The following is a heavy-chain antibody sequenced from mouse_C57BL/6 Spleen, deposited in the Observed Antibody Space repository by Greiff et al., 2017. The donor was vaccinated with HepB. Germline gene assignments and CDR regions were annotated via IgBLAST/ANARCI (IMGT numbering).Heavy chain of an antibody. Sequence: EVQLVEPGGGLVKPGGSVKLSCAASGFTFSSYTMSWVRQTPGKGLEWVATISVGGGNTDYPDSVKGRFTISRDKAKNTLYLQMSRLMSEDSAMYYCAKKAQSFAYWGQGTLVTVSA. V-gene: IGHV5-9*04. CDR1: GFTFSSYT. J-gene: IGHJ3*01. CDR2: ISVGGGNT. CDR3: AKKAQSFAY. D-gene: IGHD3-2*02.